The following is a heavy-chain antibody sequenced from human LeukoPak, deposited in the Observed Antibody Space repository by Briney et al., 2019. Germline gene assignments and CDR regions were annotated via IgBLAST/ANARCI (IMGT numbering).Heavy chain of an antibody. CDR1: GGTFSSYA. J-gene: IGHJ6*02. CDR2: IIPIFGTA. Sequence: SVKVSCKASGGTFSSYAISWVRQAPGQGLEWMGGIIPIFGTANYAQKFQGRVTMTRDTSTSTVYMELSSLRSEDTAVYYCARCKGGWSDHYYGLDVWGQGTTVTVSS. CDR3: ARCKGGWSDHYYGLDV. D-gene: IGHD6-19*01. V-gene: IGHV1-69*05.